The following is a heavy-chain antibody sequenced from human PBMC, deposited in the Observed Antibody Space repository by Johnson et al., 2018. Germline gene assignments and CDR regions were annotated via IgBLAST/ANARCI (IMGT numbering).Heavy chain of an antibody. D-gene: IGHD1-26*01. V-gene: IGHV3-48*01. CDR2: ISSSSSTI. CDR3: AKDQSPEVGVDPFDI. CDR1: GFTFSSYS. Sequence: VESGGSLRLSCAASGFTFSSYSMNWVRQAPGKGLEWVSYISSSSSTIYYADSVKGRFTISRDNAKKSLYLQMTSLRAADTAVYYCAKDQSPEVGVDPFDIWGQGTMVTVSA. J-gene: IGHJ3*02.